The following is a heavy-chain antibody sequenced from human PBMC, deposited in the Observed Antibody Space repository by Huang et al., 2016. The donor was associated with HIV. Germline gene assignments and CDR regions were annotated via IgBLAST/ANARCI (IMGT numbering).Heavy chain of an antibody. CDR3: ARDGGRGYSYGYMDS. J-gene: IGHJ1*01. D-gene: IGHD5-18*01. V-gene: IGHV1-69*13. Sequence: QVQLVQSGAEVKKPGSSVKVSCKASGGTFNSQTVSWVRQAPGQGLEWMGGISPISGTANYAQKCQGRVTITADDSTSTAHMELSSLTSEDTAMYYCARDGGRGYSYGYMDSWGQGTLVTVSS. CDR1: GGTFNSQT. CDR2: ISPISGTA.